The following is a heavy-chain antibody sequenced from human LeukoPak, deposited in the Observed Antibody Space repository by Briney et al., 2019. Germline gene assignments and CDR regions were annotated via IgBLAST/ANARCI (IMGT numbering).Heavy chain of an antibody. J-gene: IGHJ6*03. CDR1: GYSISSGYY. CDR3: ARGRPYSSPSDYYYYMDV. CDR2: IYHSGST. D-gene: IGHD6-13*01. Sequence: SETLSLTCTVSGYSISSGYYWGWIRQPPGKGLEWIGSIYHSGSTYYNPSLKSRVTISVDTSKNQFSLKLSSVTAADTAVYYCARGRPYSSPSDYYYYMDVWGKGTTVTVSS. V-gene: IGHV4-38-2*02.